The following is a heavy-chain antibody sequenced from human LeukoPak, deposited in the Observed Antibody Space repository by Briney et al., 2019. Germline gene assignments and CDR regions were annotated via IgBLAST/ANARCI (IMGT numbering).Heavy chain of an antibody. CDR2: IIPIFGTA. D-gene: IGHD4-17*01. CDR3: ASPGDYGDYSTYDY. V-gene: IGHV1-69*13. J-gene: IGHJ4*02. CDR1: GGTFSIYA. Sequence: GASVTVSCKASGGTFSIYAISWVRQAPGQGLEWMGGIIPIFGTANYAQKFQGRVTITADESTSTAYMELSSLRSEDTAVYYCASPGDYGDYSTYDYWGQGTLVTVSS.